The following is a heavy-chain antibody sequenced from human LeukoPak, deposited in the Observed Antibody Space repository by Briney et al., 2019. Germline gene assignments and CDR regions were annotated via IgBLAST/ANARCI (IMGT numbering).Heavy chain of an antibody. CDR1: GFTFSDYY. CDR2: ISVSGSTI. D-gene: IGHD4-17*01. CDR3: ARDWDYGDYGVYDY. V-gene: IGHV3-11*01. Sequence: GGCLRVSCAAPGFTFSDYYISWIRQALGEGLGWVSYISVSGSTIYYADSVKGRYTIYRDNAKNSLYLQMNSLRAEDTAVYYCARDWDYGDYGVYDYWGQGTLVTVSS. J-gene: IGHJ4*02.